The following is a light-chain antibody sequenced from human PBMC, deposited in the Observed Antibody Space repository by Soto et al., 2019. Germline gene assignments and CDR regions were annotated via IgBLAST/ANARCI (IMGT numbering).Light chain of an antibody. J-gene: IGLJ3*02. CDR2: EVN. CDR1: SSDVGSYDR. V-gene: IGLV2-23*02. CDR3: CSSVGSPNWV. Sequence: QSVLTQPASVSGSPGQSIAISCTGTSSDVGSYDRVSWYQRHPGKAPTLMIYEVNKRPSGVSNRFSGSKSGNTASLTISGLQAEDEADYYCCSSVGSPNWVFGGGTKVTVL.